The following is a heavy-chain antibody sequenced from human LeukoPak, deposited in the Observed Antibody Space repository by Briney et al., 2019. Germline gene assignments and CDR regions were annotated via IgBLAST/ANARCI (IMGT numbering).Heavy chain of an antibody. CDR2: IYISGST. CDR1: GGSISSYY. V-gene: IGHV4-4*07. J-gene: IGHJ4*02. CDR3: ARVRAGSSWSGQYYFDY. D-gene: IGHD6-13*01. Sequence: SETLSLTCTVSGGSISSYYWNWIRQPAGKGLEWIGRIYISGSTSYNPSLKSRVTMSVDTSKNQFSLKLSSVTAADTAVYYCARVRAGSSWSGQYYFDYWGQGTLVTVSS.